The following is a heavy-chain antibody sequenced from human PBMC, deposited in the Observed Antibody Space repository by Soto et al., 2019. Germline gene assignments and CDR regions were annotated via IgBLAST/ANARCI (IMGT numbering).Heavy chain of an antibody. Sequence: QVQLVESGGGVVQPGRSLRLSCAASGFTFSSYGMHWVRQAPGKGLEWVAVISYDGSNKYYADSVKGRFTISRDNSKNTLYLQMNSLRAADTAVYYCAKDPRLDILTGPFDYWGQGTLVTVSS. CDR2: ISYDGSNK. CDR3: AKDPRLDILTGPFDY. CDR1: GFTFSSYG. J-gene: IGHJ4*02. V-gene: IGHV3-30*18. D-gene: IGHD3-9*01.